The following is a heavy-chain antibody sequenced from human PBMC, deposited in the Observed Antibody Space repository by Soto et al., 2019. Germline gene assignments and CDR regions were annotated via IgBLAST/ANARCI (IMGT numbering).Heavy chain of an antibody. CDR2: IRSSRYGATT. D-gene: IGHD6-6*01. V-gene: IGHV3-49*04. J-gene: IGHJ4*02. Sequence: GGSLRLSCATSGFTFHDHGMSWVRQAPGKGLDWVGFIRSSRYGATTDYAASVKGRFTISRDNSKNTLFLQMNSLKTDDTAVYYCASGQPARPHSWGQGTLVTVSS. CDR3: ASGQPARPHS. CDR1: GFTFHDHG.